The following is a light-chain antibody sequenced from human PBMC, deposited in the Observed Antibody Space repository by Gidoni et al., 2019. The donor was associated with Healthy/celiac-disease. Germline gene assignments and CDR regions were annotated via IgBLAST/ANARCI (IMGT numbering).Light chain of an antibody. CDR2: EVS. J-gene: IGLJ1*01. Sequence: QAALTQPAPVSGSPGPSITISCTGTSSDVWSYNLVSWYQQHPGKAPKLMIYEVSKRPSGVSNRFSGSKSGNTASLTISGLQAEDEADYYCCSYAGSSTYVFGTGTKVTVL. V-gene: IGLV2-23*02. CDR3: CSYAGSSTYV. CDR1: SSDVWSYNL.